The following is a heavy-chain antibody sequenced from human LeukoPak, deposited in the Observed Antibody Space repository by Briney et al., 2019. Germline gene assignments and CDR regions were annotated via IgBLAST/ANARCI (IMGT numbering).Heavy chain of an antibody. Sequence: KPSETLSLTCTVPGGSITSHQWSWSRQPPGKGREGVGYIYYGRSTNYKPSLKCRVTISVDTSKNQFSLKLTSVTAADTAVYYCARHLDIAASGTFDYWGQGTLVTVSS. CDR3: ARHLDIAASGTFDY. J-gene: IGHJ4*02. CDR1: GGSITSHQ. D-gene: IGHD6-13*01. CDR2: IYYGRST. V-gene: IGHV4-59*08.